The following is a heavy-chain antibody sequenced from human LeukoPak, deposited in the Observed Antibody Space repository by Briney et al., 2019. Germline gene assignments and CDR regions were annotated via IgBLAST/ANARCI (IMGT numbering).Heavy chain of an antibody. J-gene: IGHJ4*02. D-gene: IGHD3-16*01. Sequence: GGSLRLSCAASGFTFSNYAMTWVRQAPGTGLLWVAAITGSGGNTYHADSVKGRFTISRDNSKNTLFLQMNSLRAEDTAVYYCATLMRGPIGCVGYGGEDYWGQGTLVSVSS. CDR1: GFTFSNYA. V-gene: IGHV3-23*01. CDR3: ATLMRGPIGCVGYGGEDY. CDR2: ITGSGGNT.